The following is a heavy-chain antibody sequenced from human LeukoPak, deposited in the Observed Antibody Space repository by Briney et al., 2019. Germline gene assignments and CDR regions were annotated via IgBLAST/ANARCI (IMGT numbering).Heavy chain of an antibody. CDR1: GASFSGYY. D-gene: IGHD6-19*01. CDR3: ATRTISGPPTTNWFDP. CDR2: INHSGST. V-gene: IGHV4-34*01. J-gene: IGHJ5*02. Sequence: DPSETLSLTCAVYGASFSGYYWTWIRQSPGKGLEWIGEINHSGSTNYNPSLKSRVTISVDTSKNQFSLKLSSVTAADTAVYYCATRTISGPPTTNWFDPWGQGTLVTVSS.